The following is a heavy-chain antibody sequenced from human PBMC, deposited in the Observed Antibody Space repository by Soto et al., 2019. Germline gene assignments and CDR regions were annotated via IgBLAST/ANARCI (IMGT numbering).Heavy chain of an antibody. CDR2: IYSSGSP. D-gene: IGHD1-26*01. Sequence: PSETLSLTCTVSGDSISSYYWSWIRPPAGKGLEWIGRIYSSGSPNYNPSLKSRVSMSVDTSKNQFSLKLSSVTAADTAVYYCARDSQKVGTTRLYFGLWGRGTLVTVSS. J-gene: IGHJ2*01. CDR1: GDSISSYY. V-gene: IGHV4-4*07. CDR3: ARDSQKVGTTRLYFGL.